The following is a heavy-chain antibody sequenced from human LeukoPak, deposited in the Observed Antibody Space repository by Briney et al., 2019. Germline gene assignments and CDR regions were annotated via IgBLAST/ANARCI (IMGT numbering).Heavy chain of an antibody. D-gene: IGHD2-21*02. CDR2: FSGSGGST. J-gene: IGHJ4*02. Sequence: GSLRLSCAAPGFTFSSFAMSWVRPAPGKGVGWVSAFSGSGGSTYYADSVKGRFTISRDNSKNTLYLQMNSMRAEDTAVYYCAKDWRSPIVVVTAMLGYWGQGTLVTVST. V-gene: IGHV3-23*01. CDR3: AKDWRSPIVVVTAMLGY. CDR1: GFTFSSFA.